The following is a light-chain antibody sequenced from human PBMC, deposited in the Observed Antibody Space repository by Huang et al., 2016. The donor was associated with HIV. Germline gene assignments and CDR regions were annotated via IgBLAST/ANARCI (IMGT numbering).Light chain of an antibody. CDR3: QQYHSIPLS. CDR2: WAS. J-gene: IGKJ4*01. Sequence: DIVMTQSPDSVAVSLGASATINCKSSQSVLKSYNNKNYLDWYQQKAGQPTKLLIDWASTGESGVPDRFSGSESGTDFTLTISSLQAADVAVYYCQQYHSIPLSFGGGTKVEIK. V-gene: IGKV4-1*01. CDR1: QSVLKSYNNKNY.